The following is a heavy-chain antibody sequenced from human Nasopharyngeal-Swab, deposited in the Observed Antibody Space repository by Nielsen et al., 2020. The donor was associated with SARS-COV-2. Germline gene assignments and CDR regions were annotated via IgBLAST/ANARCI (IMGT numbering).Heavy chain of an antibody. CDR3: ARDRYCSGGSCYSPAFDI. V-gene: IGHV3-21*01. J-gene: IGHJ3*02. D-gene: IGHD2-15*01. Sequence: LKISCAASGFTFSSYSMNWVRQAPGKGLEWVSSISSSSSYIYYADSVKGRFTISRDNAKNSLYLQMNSLRAEDTAVYYCARDRYCSGGSCYSPAFDIWGQGTMVTVSS. CDR1: GFTFSSYS. CDR2: ISSSSSYI.